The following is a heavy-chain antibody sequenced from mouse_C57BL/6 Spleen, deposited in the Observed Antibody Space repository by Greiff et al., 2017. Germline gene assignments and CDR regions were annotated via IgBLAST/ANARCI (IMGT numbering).Heavy chain of an antibody. CDR1: GFTFSDYG. D-gene: IGHD2-4*01. CDR2: ISSGSSTI. Sequence: EVMLVEPGGGLVKPGGSLKLSCAASGFTFSDYGMHWVRQAPEKGLEWVAYISSGSSTIYYADTVKGRFTISRDNAKNTLFLQMTSLMSESTAMYYCARDYYDSYYARDYWGQGTSVTVSS. CDR3: ARDYYDSYYARDY. J-gene: IGHJ4*01. V-gene: IGHV5-17*01.